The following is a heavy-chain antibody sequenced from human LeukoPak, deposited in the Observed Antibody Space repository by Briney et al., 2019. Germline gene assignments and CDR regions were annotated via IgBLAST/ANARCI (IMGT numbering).Heavy chain of an antibody. D-gene: IGHD4-23*01. CDR2: IGSSTTYI. CDR1: GFTFSTYE. V-gene: IGHV3-21*01. J-gene: IGHJ4*02. CDR3: AREVIGGNSA. Sequence: GESLRLSXAASGFTFSTYEASWVRQAPGKGLEWVASIGSSTTYIYYADSLKGRFTISRDDAKNSLYLQMSSLRAEDTAVYYCAREVIGGNSAWGQGTLVTVSS.